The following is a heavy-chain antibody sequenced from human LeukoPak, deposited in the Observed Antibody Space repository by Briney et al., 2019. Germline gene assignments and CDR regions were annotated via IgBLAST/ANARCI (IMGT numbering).Heavy chain of an antibody. V-gene: IGHV4-34*01. Sequence: SETLSLTCAVYGGSFSGYYWSWIRQPPGKGLEWIGEINHSGSTNYNPSLKSRVTISVDTSKNQFSLKLSSVTAADTAVYYCAREGVIVATLDYWGQGTLVTVSS. D-gene: IGHD5-12*01. CDR3: AREGVIVATLDY. CDR2: INHSGST. J-gene: IGHJ4*02. CDR1: GGSFSGYY.